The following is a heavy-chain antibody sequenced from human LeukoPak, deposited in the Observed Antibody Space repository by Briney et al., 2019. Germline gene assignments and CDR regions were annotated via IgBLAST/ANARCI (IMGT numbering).Heavy chain of an antibody. Sequence: ASVKVSCKVSGYTLTELSMHWVRQAPGKGLEWMGGFDPEDGETIYAQKFQGRVTMTEDTSTDTAYMELSSLRSEYTAVYYCAMVGAVAGLGYNWFDPWGQGTLVTVSS. J-gene: IGHJ5*02. D-gene: IGHD6-19*01. CDR1: GYTLTELS. CDR2: FDPEDGET. CDR3: AMVGAVAGLGYNWFDP. V-gene: IGHV1-24*01.